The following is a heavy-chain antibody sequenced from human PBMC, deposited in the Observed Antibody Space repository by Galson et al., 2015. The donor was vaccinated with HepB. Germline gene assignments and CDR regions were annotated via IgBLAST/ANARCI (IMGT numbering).Heavy chain of an antibody. Sequence: SVKVSCKASGYTFTDYYIHWVRQAPGQGLEWMGWLNPNSGGAIYAQKFQGRVSMTGDTSISTASMELRRLTSDDTALYYCGRGRETIASRPSGAVDIWGQGTMVTVSS. CDR3: GRGRETIASRPSGAVDI. CDR1: GYTFTDYY. V-gene: IGHV1-2*02. CDR2: LNPNSGGA. J-gene: IGHJ3*02. D-gene: IGHD2/OR15-2a*01.